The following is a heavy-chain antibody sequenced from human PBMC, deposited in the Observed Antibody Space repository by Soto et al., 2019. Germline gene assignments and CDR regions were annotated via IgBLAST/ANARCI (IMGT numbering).Heavy chain of an antibody. CDR1: GGSISSYY. D-gene: IGHD3-10*01. CDR3: ARERITMVRGVIGHWFDP. V-gene: IGHV4-59*12. Sequence: PSETLSLTCTVSGGSISSYYWSWIRQPPGKGLEWIGYIYYSGSTNYNPSLKSRVTISVDTSKNQFSLKLSSVTAADTAVYYCARERITMVRGVIGHWFDPWGQGTLVTVSS. CDR2: IYYSGST. J-gene: IGHJ5*02.